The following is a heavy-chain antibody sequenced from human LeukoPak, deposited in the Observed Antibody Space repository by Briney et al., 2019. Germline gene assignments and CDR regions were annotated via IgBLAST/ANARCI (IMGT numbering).Heavy chain of an antibody. CDR2: ISGSGGST. Sequence: PGGSLRLSCAASGFTFSSYAMSWVRQAPGKGLEWVSAISGSGGSTYYADSVKGRFTISRDNSKNTLYLQINSLRTEDTAVYYCSRSYDSPQRTSFDIWGQGTMVTVSS. CDR1: GFTFSSYA. CDR3: SRSYDSPQRTSFDI. D-gene: IGHD3-22*01. V-gene: IGHV3-23*01. J-gene: IGHJ3*02.